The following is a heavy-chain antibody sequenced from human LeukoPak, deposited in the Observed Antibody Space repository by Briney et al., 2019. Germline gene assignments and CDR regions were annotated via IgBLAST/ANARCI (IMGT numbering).Heavy chain of an antibody. CDR2: IYYSGST. J-gene: IGHJ5*02. V-gene: IGHV4-39*01. Sequence: ASETLSLTCTVSGGSISSSSYYWGWIRQPPGKGLEWIGSIYYSGSTYYHPSLKSRLTISVDTSKNQFSLKLSSVTAADTAVYYCARHAVIGATRWFDPWGQGTLVTVSS. CDR3: ARHAVIGATRWFDP. D-gene: IGHD1-26*01. CDR1: GGSISSSSYY.